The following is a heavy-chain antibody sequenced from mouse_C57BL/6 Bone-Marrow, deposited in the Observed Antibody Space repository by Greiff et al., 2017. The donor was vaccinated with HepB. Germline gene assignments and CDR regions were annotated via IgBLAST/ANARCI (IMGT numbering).Heavy chain of an antibody. Sequence: VQLQQSGPELVKPGASVKISCKASGYAFSSSWMNWVKQRPGKGLEWIGRIYPGDGDTNYNGKFKGKATLTADKSSSTAYMQLSSLTSEDSAVYFCAKYELLAYWGQGTLVTVSA. CDR3: AKYELLAY. CDR2: IYPGDGDT. CDR1: GYAFSSSW. V-gene: IGHV1-82*01. J-gene: IGHJ3*01. D-gene: IGHD1-3*01.